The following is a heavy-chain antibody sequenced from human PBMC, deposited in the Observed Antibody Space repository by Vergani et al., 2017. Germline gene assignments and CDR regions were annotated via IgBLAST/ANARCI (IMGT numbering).Heavy chain of an antibody. D-gene: IGHD5-18*01. Sequence: QVQLQESGPGLVKPSQTLSLTCTVSGGSISSGSYYWSWIRQPAGKGLEWIGRIYTSGSTNYNPSLKSRVTMSVDTSKNQFSLKLSSVTAADMAVYYCARSLQRYNWFDPWGQGTLVTVSS. J-gene: IGHJ5*02. CDR3: ARSLQRYNWFDP. CDR2: IYTSGST. V-gene: IGHV4-61*02. CDR1: GGSISSGSYY.